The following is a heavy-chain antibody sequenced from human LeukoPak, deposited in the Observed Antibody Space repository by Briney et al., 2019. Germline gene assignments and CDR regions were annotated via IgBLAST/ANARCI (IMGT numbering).Heavy chain of an antibody. V-gene: IGHV3-23*01. D-gene: IGHD2-21*01. J-gene: IGHJ4*02. CDR3: ASMLLFGFDY. CDR1: GFTFSNYA. CDR2: ISGSSDST. Sequence: GGSLRLSCAASGFTFSNYAMRWVRQAPGKGLEGVSGISGSSDSTYYADSVKGGFTISRDNSKTTLYLQMNSLRAEDTAVYYCASMLLFGFDYWGQGTLVTVSS.